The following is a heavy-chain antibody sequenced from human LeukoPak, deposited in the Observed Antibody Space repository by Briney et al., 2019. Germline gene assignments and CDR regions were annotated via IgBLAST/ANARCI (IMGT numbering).Heavy chain of an antibody. CDR3: ARVKGGP. CDR1: GFTFSSYA. J-gene: IGHJ5*02. Sequence: GRSLRLSCAASGFTFSSYAMHWVRQAPGKGLEGVAVISYDGSNKYYADSVKGRFTISRDNSKNTLYLQMNSLRAEDTAVYYCARVKGGPWGQGTLVTVS. CDR2: ISYDGSNK. V-gene: IGHV3-30*04.